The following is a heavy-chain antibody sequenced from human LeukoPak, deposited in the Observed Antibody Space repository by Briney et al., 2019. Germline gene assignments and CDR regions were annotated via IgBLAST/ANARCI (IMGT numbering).Heavy chain of an antibody. CDR1: GGSISSGSYY. D-gene: IGHD4-17*01. V-gene: IGHV4-39*07. Sequence: PSETLSLTCTVSGGSISSGSYYWSWIRQPPGKGLEWIGEIYHSGSTNYNPSLKSRVTISVDKSKNQFSLKLSSVTAADTAVYYCAGDYGDYGSEDYWGQGTLVTVSS. CDR2: IYHSGST. J-gene: IGHJ4*02. CDR3: AGDYGDYGSEDY.